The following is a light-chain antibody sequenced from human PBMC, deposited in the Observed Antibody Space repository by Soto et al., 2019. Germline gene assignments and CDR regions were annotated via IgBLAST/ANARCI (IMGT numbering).Light chain of an antibody. CDR1: SNDIGSYNY. J-gene: IGLJ3*02. V-gene: IGLV2-8*01. CDR3: SSFAGGNNLV. Sequence: QSALTQPPSASGSPGQSVTISCTGTSNDIGSYNYVSWYQQHPGKAPKLMIYEVTKRPSGVPDRFSGSKSGNTASLTVSGLQAEDEADYYCSSFAGGNNLVFGGGTKLTVL. CDR2: EVT.